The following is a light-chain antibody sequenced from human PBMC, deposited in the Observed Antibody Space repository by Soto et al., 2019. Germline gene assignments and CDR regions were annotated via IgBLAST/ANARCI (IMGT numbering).Light chain of an antibody. CDR1: SSNIGSNY. CDR2: WND. CDR3: ATWDDSLKGAV. V-gene: IGLV1-47*01. J-gene: IGLJ2*01. Sequence: QSVLTQPPSASATPGQRVIISCSGSSSNIGSNYVHWYHHFPGAAPKLLIFWNDKRASGVPDRFSGSKSGTSASLAISGLRSDDEADYFCATWDDSLKGAVFGGGTKLTVL.